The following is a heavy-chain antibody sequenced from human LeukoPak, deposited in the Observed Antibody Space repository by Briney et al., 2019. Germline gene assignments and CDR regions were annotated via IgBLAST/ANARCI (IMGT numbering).Heavy chain of an antibody. V-gene: IGHV3-30*18. CDR3: AKDSSGLEYAFDI. J-gene: IGHJ3*02. CDR2: ISYDGSNK. D-gene: IGHD6-19*01. CDR1: GFTFSSYG. Sequence: GGSLRLSCAASGFTFSSYGMHWVRQAPGKGLEWVAVISYDGSNKYYADSVKGRFTISRDNSKNTLYLQMNSLRAEDTAVYYCAKDSSGLEYAFDIWGQGTMVTVSS.